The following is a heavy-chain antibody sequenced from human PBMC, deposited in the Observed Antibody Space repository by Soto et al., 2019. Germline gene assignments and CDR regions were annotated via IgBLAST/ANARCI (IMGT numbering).Heavy chain of an antibody. D-gene: IGHD3-22*01. Sequence: SETLSLTCTVSGGSISSGDYYWSWIRQPPGKGLEWIGYIYYSGSTYYNPSLKSRVTISVDTSKNQFSLKLSSVTAADTAVYYCARDLGYYDSSGSYFDYWGQGTLVTVSS. CDR2: IYYSGST. CDR3: ARDLGYYDSSGSYFDY. CDR1: GGSISSGDYY. V-gene: IGHV4-30-4*01. J-gene: IGHJ4*02.